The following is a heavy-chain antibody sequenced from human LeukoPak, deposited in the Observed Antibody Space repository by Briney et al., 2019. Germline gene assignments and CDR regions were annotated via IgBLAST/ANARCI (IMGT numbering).Heavy chain of an antibody. CDR3: AKEHSSSWYVGDY. CDR2: IRYDGSNK. J-gene: IGHJ4*02. D-gene: IGHD6-13*01. Sequence: GGSLRLSCAASGFTFSSYGMHWVRRAPGKGLEWVAFIRYDGSNKYYADSVKGRFTISRDNSKNTLYLQMNSLRAEDTAVYYCAKEHSSSWYVGDYWGQGTLVTVSS. CDR1: GFTFSSYG. V-gene: IGHV3-30*02.